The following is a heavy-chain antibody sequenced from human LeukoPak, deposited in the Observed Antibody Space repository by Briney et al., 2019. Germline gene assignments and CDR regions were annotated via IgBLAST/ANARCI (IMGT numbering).Heavy chain of an antibody. CDR2: INPNSGGT. CDR3: ARDIQPYYYYYYMDV. J-gene: IGHJ6*03. V-gene: IGHV1-2*02. Sequence: ASVKVSCKASGYTFTGYYMHWVRQAPGQGLEWMGWINPNSGGTNYAQKFQGRVTMTRDTSISTAYMELSRLRSDDTAVYYCARDIQPYYYYYYMDVWGKGTTVTISS. CDR1: GYTFTGYY. D-gene: IGHD5-18*01.